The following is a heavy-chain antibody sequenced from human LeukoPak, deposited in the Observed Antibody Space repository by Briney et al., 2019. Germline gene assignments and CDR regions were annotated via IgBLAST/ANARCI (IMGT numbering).Heavy chain of an antibody. Sequence: GGSLRLSCAASGFPFSSYWMHWVRQAPGKGLVWVSRMNGDGSSTRYADSVKGRFTISRDNAKNTLFLQMNSLRAEDTALYYCARGGITIFGVVNPPDVWGKGTTVTVSS. D-gene: IGHD3-3*01. J-gene: IGHJ6*04. CDR2: MNGDGSST. CDR3: ARGGITIFGVVNPPDV. CDR1: GFPFSSYW. V-gene: IGHV3-74*01.